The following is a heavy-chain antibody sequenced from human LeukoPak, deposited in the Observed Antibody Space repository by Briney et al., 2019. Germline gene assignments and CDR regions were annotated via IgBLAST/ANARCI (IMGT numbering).Heavy chain of an antibody. CDR2: ISSSGSTI. Sequence: SGGSLRLSCAASGFTFSDYYMSWIRQAPGEGLEWVSYISSSGSTIYYADSVKGRFTISRDNAKNSLYLQMNSLRAEDTAVYYCARVVVVVAGDAFDIWGQGTMVTVSS. V-gene: IGHV3-11*04. J-gene: IGHJ3*02. CDR3: ARVVVVVAGDAFDI. CDR1: GFTFSDYY. D-gene: IGHD2-15*01.